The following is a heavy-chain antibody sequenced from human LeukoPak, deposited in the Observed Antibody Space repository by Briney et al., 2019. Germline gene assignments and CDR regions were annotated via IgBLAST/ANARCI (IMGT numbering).Heavy chain of an antibody. Sequence: GGSLRLSCAASQFSISYDWMHWVRQAPGKGLERVASIKEDGRDIHYLGSVKGRFSISRDNAKNSLYLEMNTLRAEDTAVYYCARGSGWFFGLWGQGALVTVSS. CDR1: QFSISYDW. V-gene: IGHV3-7*01. J-gene: IGHJ4*02. D-gene: IGHD6-19*01. CDR2: IKEDGRDI. CDR3: ARGSGWFFGL.